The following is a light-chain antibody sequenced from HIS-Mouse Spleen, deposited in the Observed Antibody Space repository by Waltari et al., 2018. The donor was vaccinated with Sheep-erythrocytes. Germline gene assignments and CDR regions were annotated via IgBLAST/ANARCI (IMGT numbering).Light chain of an antibody. CDR2: STS. V-gene: IGLV7-43*01. CDR3: LLYYGGAWV. CDR1: TGAVTSGYY. J-gene: IGLJ3*02. Sequence: QTVVTQKPSLTVSPGGTVTLTCASSTGAVTSGYYPNWFQQKPGQAPRALISSTSNKHSWTPARFSGSLLGGKAALTLSGVQPEDEAEYYCLLYYGGAWVFGGGTKLTVL.